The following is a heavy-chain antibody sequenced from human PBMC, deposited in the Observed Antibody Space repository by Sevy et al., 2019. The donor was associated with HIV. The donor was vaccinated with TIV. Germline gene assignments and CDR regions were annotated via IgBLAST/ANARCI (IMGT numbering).Heavy chain of an antibody. CDR2: IQYDRSNK. Sequence: GGSLRLSCAASGFSFSSYGMHWVRQAPGKGLEWMSYIQYDRSNKDYADSVKGRFTISRDNSKNTLYLQMNSLRVDDTAVFYSVKEGGGEGGDHWGQGTLVTVSS. CDR3: VKEGGGEGGDH. CDR1: GFSFSSYG. J-gene: IGHJ4*02. V-gene: IGHV3-30*02. D-gene: IGHD2-21*01.